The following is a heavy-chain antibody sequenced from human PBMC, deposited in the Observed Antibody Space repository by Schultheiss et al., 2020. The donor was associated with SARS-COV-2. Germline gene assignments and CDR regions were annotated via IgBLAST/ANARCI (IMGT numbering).Heavy chain of an antibody. V-gene: IGHV3-20*04. D-gene: IGHD4-17*01. J-gene: IGHJ4*02. Sequence: GGSLRLSCAASGFTFDDYGMSWVRQAPGKGLEWVSGINWNGGSTGYADSVKGRFTISRDNAKNSLYLQMNSLRAEDTAVYYCALPRGYGDYGVYFDYWGQGTLVTVSS. CDR2: INWNGGST. CDR3: ALPRGYGDYGVYFDY. CDR1: GFTFDDYG.